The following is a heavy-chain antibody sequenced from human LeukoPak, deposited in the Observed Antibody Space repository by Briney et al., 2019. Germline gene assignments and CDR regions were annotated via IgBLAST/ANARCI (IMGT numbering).Heavy chain of an antibody. Sequence: GGSLRLSCAASGFTFSYYVMTWVRQTPGKGLEWVSAISGRGDTTYYADSVKGRFTISRDNSKNTLYLQMNTLRAEDTAVYYCAKYYYDSSGNRYCFDYWGQGTLITVSS. V-gene: IGHV3-23*01. D-gene: IGHD3-22*01. CDR1: GFTFSYYV. J-gene: IGHJ4*02. CDR2: ISGRGDTT. CDR3: AKYYYDSSGNRYCFDY.